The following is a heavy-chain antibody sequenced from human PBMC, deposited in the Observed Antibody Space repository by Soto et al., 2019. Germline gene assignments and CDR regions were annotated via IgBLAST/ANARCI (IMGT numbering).Heavy chain of an antibody. V-gene: IGHV4-4*02. Sequence: SETLSLTCAVSGASISSVYGWSWVRQSPGKGLEWIGEISQRGSANYRPSLKSRVTMSLDTSKNQFSLRLTSVTAADTAVYYCARYIALSGTYYFDYWGKGTLVTVYS. D-gene: IGHD6-13*01. CDR3: ARYIALSGTYYFDY. CDR2: ISQRGSA. CDR1: GASISSVYG. J-gene: IGHJ4*02.